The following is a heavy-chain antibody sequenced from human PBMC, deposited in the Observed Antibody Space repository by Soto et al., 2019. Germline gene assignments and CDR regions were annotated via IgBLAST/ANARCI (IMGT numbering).Heavy chain of an antibody. D-gene: IGHD5-12*01. CDR3: ARLYTGYEAFDY. Sequence: LSLTCSVSGGSINSGDYYGSWIRQSPGKGLEWIGYIYYSGSTYYNPSLKSRSTISIDTSKNQFFLDVDSVTAADTAVYYCARLYTGYEAFDYWGQGTLVTVSS. CDR2: IYYSGST. V-gene: IGHV4-30-4*01. J-gene: IGHJ4*02. CDR1: GGSINSGDYY.